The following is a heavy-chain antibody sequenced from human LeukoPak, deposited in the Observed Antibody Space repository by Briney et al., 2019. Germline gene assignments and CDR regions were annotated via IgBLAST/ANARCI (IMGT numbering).Heavy chain of an antibody. CDR1: GFTFSNYG. V-gene: IGHV3-30*18. CDR2: ISYEGSNK. J-gene: IGHJ4*02. CDR3: AKDDSSGWYGAFDF. D-gene: IGHD6-19*01. Sequence: GGSLRLSCAASGFTFSNYGMHWVRQAPGKGLEWVAAISYEGSNKCYADSVKGRFTISRDNSESKLYLQMNSLRVEDTAMYYCAKDDSSGWYGAFDFWGRGTLVTVSS.